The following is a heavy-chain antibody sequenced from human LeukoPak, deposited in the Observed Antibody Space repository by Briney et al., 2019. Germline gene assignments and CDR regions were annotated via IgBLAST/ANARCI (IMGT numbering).Heavy chain of an antibody. CDR3: ARVLGYYDSSGYHFDY. Sequence: SETLSLTCTVSGYSISSGYYWGWIRQPPGKGLEWIGSIYHSGSTYYNPSLKSRVTISVDTSKNQFSLKLSSVTAADTAVYYCARVLGYYDSSGYHFDYWGQGTLVTVSS. CDR2: IYHSGST. J-gene: IGHJ4*02. V-gene: IGHV4-38-2*02. CDR1: GYSISSGYY. D-gene: IGHD3-22*01.